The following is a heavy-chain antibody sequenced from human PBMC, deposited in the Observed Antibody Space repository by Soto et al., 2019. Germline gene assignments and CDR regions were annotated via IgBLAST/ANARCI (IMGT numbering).Heavy chain of an antibody. CDR2: MYNTGST. Sequence: QGQLQESGPGLVKPSETLSLTGTVSGGTISRYYWSWVRQPPGMGLEWIGYMYNTGSTVYNPSFTSRVNITVDTSTNTFALKVNSETAADTAVYDCARDLWGYCGTDCYPLDVWGQGTTGTVSS. CDR3: ARDLWGYCGTDCYPLDV. V-gene: IGHV4-59*01. D-gene: IGHD2-21*02. CDR1: GGTISRYY. J-gene: IGHJ6*02.